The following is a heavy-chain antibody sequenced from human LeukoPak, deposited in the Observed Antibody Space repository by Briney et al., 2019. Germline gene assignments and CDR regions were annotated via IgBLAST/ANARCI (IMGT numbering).Heavy chain of an antibody. CDR3: ARDPGIAAAAAYWYFDL. Sequence: SETLSLTCTVSGGSISSSSYYWGWIRQPPGKGLEWIGSIYYSGSTYYNPSLKSRVTISVDTSKNQFSLKLSSVTAADTAVYYCARDPGIAAAAAYWYFDLWGRGTLVTVSS. J-gene: IGHJ2*01. CDR2: IYYSGST. V-gene: IGHV4-39*07. CDR1: GGSISSSSYY. D-gene: IGHD6-13*01.